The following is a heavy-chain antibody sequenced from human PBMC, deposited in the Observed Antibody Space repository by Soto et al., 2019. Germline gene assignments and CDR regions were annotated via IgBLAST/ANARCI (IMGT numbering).Heavy chain of an antibody. CDR1: GFTVSSNY. J-gene: IGHJ1*01. V-gene: IGHV3-53*01. D-gene: IGHD6-13*01. Sequence: PGGSLRLSCAASGFTVSSNYMSWVRQAPGKGLEWVSVIYSGGSTYYADSVKGRFTISRDNSKNTLYLQMNSLRAEDTAVYYCARDRYSSSWYPFYFQHWGQGTLVTVSS. CDR3: ARDRYSSSWYPFYFQH. CDR2: IYSGGST.